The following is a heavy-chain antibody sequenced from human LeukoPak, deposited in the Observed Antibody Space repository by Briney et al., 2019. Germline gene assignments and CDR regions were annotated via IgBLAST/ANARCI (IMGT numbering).Heavy chain of an antibody. J-gene: IGHJ4*02. CDR2: TYDSGST. V-gene: IGHV4-39*07. D-gene: IGHD3-10*01. CDR1: GASISSSSYC. CDR3: AGELIDYGSGSYGDYFDY. Sequence: SETLSLTCIVSGASISSSSYCWGWLRQQPGRGWEGFGSTYDSGSTYYNSSLKSRVTISVATSKNQFSLKRSSVTAADTAVYYCAGELIDYGSGSYGDYFDYWGQGTLVTVSA.